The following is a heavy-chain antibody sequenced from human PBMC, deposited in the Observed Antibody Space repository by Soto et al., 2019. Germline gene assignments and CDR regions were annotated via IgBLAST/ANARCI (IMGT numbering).Heavy chain of an antibody. CDR2: IYPGDSDT. J-gene: IGHJ6*02. D-gene: IGHD3-22*01. CDR1: GYSFTSYW. CDR3: ARLDSSGYYQKSYYYGMDV. Sequence: GESLKISCKGSGYSFTSYWIGWVRQMPGKGLEWMGIIYPGDSDTRYSPSFQGQVTISAAKSISTAYLQWSSLKASDTAMYYCARLDSSGYYQKSYYYGMDVWGQGTTVTVSS. V-gene: IGHV5-51*01.